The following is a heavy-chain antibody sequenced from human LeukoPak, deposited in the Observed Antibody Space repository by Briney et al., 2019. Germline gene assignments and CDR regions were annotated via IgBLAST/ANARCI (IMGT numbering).Heavy chain of an antibody. CDR1: GLVFRNYA. CDR2: ISGSGTTT. D-gene: IGHD2-21*01. V-gene: IGHV3-23*01. Sequence: GGSLRLSCVASGLVFRNYAMTWVRQAPGKGLEWVSSISGSGTTTIYADSVKGRFTISRDNSEDTLYLQMNSLSAEDTAVYYCGLDPNGDYIGAFDFWGQGTMVTVSS. CDR3: GLDPNGDYIGAFDF. J-gene: IGHJ3*01.